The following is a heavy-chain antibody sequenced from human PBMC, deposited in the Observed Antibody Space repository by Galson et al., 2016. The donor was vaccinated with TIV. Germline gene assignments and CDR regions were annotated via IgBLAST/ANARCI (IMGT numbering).Heavy chain of an antibody. V-gene: IGHV3-30-3*01. J-gene: IGHJ3*02. CDR2: ISYDGTNR. CDR1: GFSFNRNA. Sequence: SLRLSCAASGFSFNRNAMHWVRQTPGRGLEWVAVISYDGTNRYYADSVKGRLTVSRDNSRNTVYLQMNSLRAEDTAVYYCARDSERLEMGISLVGAFDIWGQGTMVTVSS. D-gene: IGHD5-24*01. CDR3: ARDSERLEMGISLVGAFDI.